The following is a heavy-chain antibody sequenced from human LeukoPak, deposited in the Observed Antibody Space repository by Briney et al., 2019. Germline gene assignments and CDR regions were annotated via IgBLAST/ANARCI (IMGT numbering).Heavy chain of an antibody. CDR1: GFTFSSYS. D-gene: IGHD1-26*01. CDR2: ISSSSSTI. V-gene: IGHV3-48*04. CDR3: ARDPYSGKYGRSWYYFDY. J-gene: IGHJ4*02. Sequence: PRGSLRLSCAASGFTFSSYSMNWVRQAPGKRLEWVSYISSSSSTIYYADSVKGRFTISRDNAKNSLYLQMNSLRAEDTAVYYCARDPYSGKYGRSWYYFDYWGQGTLVTVSS.